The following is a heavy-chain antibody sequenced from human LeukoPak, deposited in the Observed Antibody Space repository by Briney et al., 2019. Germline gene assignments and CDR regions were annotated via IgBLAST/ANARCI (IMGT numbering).Heavy chain of an antibody. CDR2: ISPNGDGT. D-gene: IGHD3-10*01. J-gene: IGHJ5*02. CDR3: AKDNRLGEQYNWFDP. Sequence: GGSLRLSCAASGFTFSSYAMSWVRQAPGKGLGWVSDISPNGDGTNYADSVKGRFTISRDNSKNTLYLQMNSLRAEDTAAYHCAKDNRLGEQYNWFDPWGQGALVTVSS. CDR1: GFTFSSYA. V-gene: IGHV3-23*01.